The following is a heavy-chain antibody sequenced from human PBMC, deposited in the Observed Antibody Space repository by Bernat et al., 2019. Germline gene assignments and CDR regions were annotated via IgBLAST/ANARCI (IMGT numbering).Heavy chain of an antibody. Sequence: QVQLVQSGAEVKKPGASVKVSCKASGYTFTGYYMHWVRQAPGQGLEWMGRINPNSGGTNYAQKFQGRVTMTRDTSISTAYMGLSRLGSDDTAVYYCARAHTRYTGRVAWFDPWGQGPLVTVAA. J-gene: IGHJ5*02. CDR3: ARAHTRYTGRVAWFDP. V-gene: IGHV1-2*06. CDR2: INPNSGGT. D-gene: IGHD1-26*01. CDR1: GYTFTGYY.